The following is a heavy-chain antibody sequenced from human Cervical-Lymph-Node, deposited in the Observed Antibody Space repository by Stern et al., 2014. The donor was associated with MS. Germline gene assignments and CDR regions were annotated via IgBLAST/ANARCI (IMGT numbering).Heavy chain of an antibody. CDR3: ATGDSSSWYPSY. J-gene: IGHJ4*02. CDR1: GYTLTELS. D-gene: IGHD6-13*01. V-gene: IGHV1-24*01. Sequence: MQLVESGAEVKKPGASVKVSCKVSGYTLTELSMHWVRQAPGKGLEWMGGFDPEDGETIYAQKFQGRVTMTEDTSTDTAYMELSSLRSEDTAVYYCATGDSSSWYPSYWGQGTLVTVSS. CDR2: FDPEDGET.